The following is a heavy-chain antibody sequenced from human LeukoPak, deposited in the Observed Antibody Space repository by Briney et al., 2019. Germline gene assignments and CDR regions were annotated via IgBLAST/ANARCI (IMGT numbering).Heavy chain of an antibody. J-gene: IGHJ5*02. V-gene: IGHV1-69*13. CDR2: IIPIFGTA. Sequence: GASVKVSCKASGGTFSSYAISWVRQAPGQGLEWMGGIIPIFGTANYAQKFQGRVTITADESTSTAYMELSSLRSEDTAVYYCARGPQWFGEFSSYNWFDPWGQGTLVTVSS. CDR1: GGTFSSYA. D-gene: IGHD3-10*01. CDR3: ARGPQWFGEFSSYNWFDP.